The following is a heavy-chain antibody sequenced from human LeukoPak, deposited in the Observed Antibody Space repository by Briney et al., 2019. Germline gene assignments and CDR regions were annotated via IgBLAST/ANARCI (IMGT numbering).Heavy chain of an antibody. D-gene: IGHD4-17*01. J-gene: IGHJ5*02. V-gene: IGHV4-4*07. Sequence: SETLSLTCAVPGGSISSYYWSWIRQPPGKGLEWIGRIYTSGSTNYNPSLKSRVTMSVDTSKNQFSLKLSSVTAADTAVYYCARDNGDYEGGFDPWGQGTLVTVSS. CDR2: IYTSGST. CDR1: GGSISSYY. CDR3: ARDNGDYEGGFDP.